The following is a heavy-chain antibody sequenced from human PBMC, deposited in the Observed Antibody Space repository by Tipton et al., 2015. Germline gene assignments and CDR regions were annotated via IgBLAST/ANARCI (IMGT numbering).Heavy chain of an antibody. D-gene: IGHD6-13*01. CDR2: IYYSGST. J-gene: IGHJ5*02. Sequence: GLVKPSETLSLTCAVYGGSFSDYYWSWIRQHPGKGLEWIGCIYYSGSTYYNPSLKSRVTISVDTSKNQFSLWLSSVTAADTAVYYCARRAAAKEGISWFDPWGQGALVTVSS. CDR1: GGSFSDYY. CDR3: ARRAAAKEGISWFDP. V-gene: IGHV4-31*11.